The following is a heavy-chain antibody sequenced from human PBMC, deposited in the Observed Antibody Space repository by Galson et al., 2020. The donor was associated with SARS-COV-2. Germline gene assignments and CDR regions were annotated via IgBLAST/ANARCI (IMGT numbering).Heavy chain of an antibody. CDR1: GYTFTSYA. D-gene: IGHD2-2*01. Sequence: ASVKVSCKASGYTFTSYAMNWVRQAPGQGLEWIGWINTNTGHPTYAQGFTGRFVFSLDTSVSTAYLQISSLKAEDTAVYYCARSSDSWAFDPWGQGTLVTVSS. CDR2: INTNTGHP. J-gene: IGHJ5*02. V-gene: IGHV7-4-1*02. CDR3: ARSSDSWAFDP.